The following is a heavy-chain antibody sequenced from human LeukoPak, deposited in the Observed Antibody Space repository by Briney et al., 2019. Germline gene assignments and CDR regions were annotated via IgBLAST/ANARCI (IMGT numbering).Heavy chain of an antibody. V-gene: IGHV4-59*01. Sequence: PSETLSLTCTVSGGSISSYYWSWIRQPPGKGLEWIGYIYYSGSTNYNPSLKSRVTISVDTSKNQFSLKLSSVTAADTAVYYCAREGPAARGGWFDPWGQGTLVIVSS. CDR2: IYYSGST. CDR3: AREGPAARGGWFDP. CDR1: GGSISSYY. D-gene: IGHD2-2*01. J-gene: IGHJ5*02.